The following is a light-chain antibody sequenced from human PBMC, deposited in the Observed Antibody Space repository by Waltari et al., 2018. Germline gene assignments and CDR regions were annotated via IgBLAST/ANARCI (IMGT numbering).Light chain of an antibody. Sequence: DIQMTQSPSTLSASVGDRVTITCRASTSISSWLAWYQQKPGQPPKLLIYKPSSLESGVPSRFSGSGSGTEFTLTISSLQPDDFATYYCQQYNIYWTFGQGTKVEIK. V-gene: IGKV1-5*03. CDR2: KPS. J-gene: IGKJ1*01. CDR3: QQYNIYWT. CDR1: TSISSW.